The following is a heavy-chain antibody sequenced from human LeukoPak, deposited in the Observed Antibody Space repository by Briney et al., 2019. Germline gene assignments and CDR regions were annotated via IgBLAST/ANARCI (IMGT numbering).Heavy chain of an antibody. D-gene: IGHD6-19*01. J-gene: IGHJ5*02. Sequence: GASVKVSCKASGYTFTSYDINWVRQATGQGLEGMGWMNPNSGNTGYAQKFRGRVTMTRNTSISTAYMELSSLRSEDTAVYYCARDPVACKGEPWGQGTLVTVSS. V-gene: IGHV1-8*01. CDR3: ARDPVACKGEP. CDR2: MNPNSGNT. CDR1: GYTFTSYD.